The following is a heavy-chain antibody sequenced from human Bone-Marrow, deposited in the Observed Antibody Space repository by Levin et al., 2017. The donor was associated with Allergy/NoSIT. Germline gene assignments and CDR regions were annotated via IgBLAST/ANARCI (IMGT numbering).Heavy chain of an antibody. Sequence: ASVKVSCKASEYTFISYDINWVRQATGQGLEWMGWMNPSSGNTGYAQNFQGRVTMTRNTSTATAYMELSSLRSEDTAVYYCARGLWRHSADPTGIRAVEFWGQGTLVTV. CDR3: ARGLWRHSADPTGIRAVEF. V-gene: IGHV1-8*01. D-gene: IGHD1-1*01. J-gene: IGHJ4*02. CDR2: MNPSSGNT. CDR1: EYTFISYD.